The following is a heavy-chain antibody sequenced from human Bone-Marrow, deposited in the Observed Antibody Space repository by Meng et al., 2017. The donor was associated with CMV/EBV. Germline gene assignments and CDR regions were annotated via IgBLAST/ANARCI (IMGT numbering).Heavy chain of an antibody. V-gene: IGHV1-18*01. Sequence: ASVKVSCKVSGYDFLNHGISWVRQTPGQGLEWMGWITTYNDNRNYGEKFQDRLSLTTDTSTSTAYRELRSLTSDDTAVYYCARRLPIVEGATTFDYWGQGTLVTVSS. CDR3: ARRLPIVEGATTFDY. CDR1: GYDFLNHG. CDR2: ITTYNDNR. D-gene: IGHD2-21*01. J-gene: IGHJ4*02.